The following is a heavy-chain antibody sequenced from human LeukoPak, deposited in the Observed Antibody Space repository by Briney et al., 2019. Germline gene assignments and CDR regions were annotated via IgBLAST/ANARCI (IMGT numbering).Heavy chain of an antibody. CDR1: GFTFSAYA. CDR3: ATNIAGAFDV. V-gene: IGHV3-64*01. J-gene: IGHJ3*01. Sequence: GGSLRLSCAASGFTFSAYAMHWVRQARGKGLEHVSIISSDGVSTYYANSVKGRFTISRDNSKNTVSLQMDSLGVEDMAVYYCATNIAGAFDVWGQGTMVTVSS. D-gene: IGHD2/OR15-2a*01. CDR2: ISSDGVST.